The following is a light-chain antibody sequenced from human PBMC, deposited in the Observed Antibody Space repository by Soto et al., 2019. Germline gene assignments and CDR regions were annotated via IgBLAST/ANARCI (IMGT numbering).Light chain of an antibody. CDR3: QSYDSSLSGFNYV. V-gene: IGLV1-40*01. J-gene: IGLJ1*01. CDR2: GNS. CDR1: SSNIGAGYD. Sequence: QAVVTQPPSVSGAPGQRVTISCTGSSSNIGAGYDVHWYQQLPGTAPKLLIYGNSNRPSGVPDRFSGSKSGTSASLAITGLQAEDEADYYCQSYDSSLSGFNYVFGTGTKLTV.